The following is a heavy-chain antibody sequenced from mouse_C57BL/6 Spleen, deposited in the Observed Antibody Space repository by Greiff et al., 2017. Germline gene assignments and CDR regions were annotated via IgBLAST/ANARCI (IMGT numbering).Heavy chain of an antibody. CDR1: GYTFTSYW. Sequence: QVQLQQPGAELVRPGSSVKLSCKASGYTFTSYWMDWVKQRPGQGLEWIGNIYPSDSETHYNQKFKDKATLTVDKSSSTAYMQLSSLTSEDSAVYYCARRTTIGYVDYWGQGTTLTVSS. V-gene: IGHV1-61*01. CDR2: IYPSDSET. J-gene: IGHJ2*01. CDR3: ARRTTIGYVDY. D-gene: IGHD2-1*01.